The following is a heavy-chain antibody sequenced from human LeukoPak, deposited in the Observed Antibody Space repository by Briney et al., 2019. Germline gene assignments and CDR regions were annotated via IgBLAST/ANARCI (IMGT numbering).Heavy chain of an antibody. CDR1: GYTFTNYG. V-gene: IGHV1-18*01. Sequence: GPVKVSCKAAGYTFTNYGISWVRQAPGQGLEWXXXXXXYNGNRKYAQKIQGRVTMTTDTSTTTAYMELRSLRYDDTAVYYCAREEGVLMVYDSYYGMDVWGQGTTVIVSS. D-gene: IGHD2-8*01. CDR2: XXXYNGNR. J-gene: IGHJ6*02. CDR3: AREEGVLMVYDSYYGMDV.